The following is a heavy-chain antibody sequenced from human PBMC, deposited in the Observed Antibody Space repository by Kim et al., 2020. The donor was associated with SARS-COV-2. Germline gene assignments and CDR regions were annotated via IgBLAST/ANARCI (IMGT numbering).Heavy chain of an antibody. CDR3: TRHDFWGGYYFDY. Sequence: VKSRFNLTRDVSKIIAYLQINSLKHEDTAVYYCTRHDFWGGYYFDYWGQGTLVTVSS. J-gene: IGHJ4*02. D-gene: IGHD3-3*01. V-gene: IGHV3-49*01.